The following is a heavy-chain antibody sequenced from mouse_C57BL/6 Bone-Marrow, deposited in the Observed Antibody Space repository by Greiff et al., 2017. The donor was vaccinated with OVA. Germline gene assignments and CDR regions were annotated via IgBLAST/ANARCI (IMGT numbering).Heavy chain of an antibody. CDR1: GYTFTSYG. Sequence: EVKLVESGAELVRPGSSVKMSCKTSGYTFTSYGINWVKQRPGQGLEWIGYIYIGNGYTEYNEKVKGKATLTSDTSSSTAYMQLSSLTSEDSAIYFCARSYYSNSAWFAYWGQGTLVTVSA. CDR3: ARSYYSNSAWFAY. CDR2: IYIGNGYT. D-gene: IGHD2-5*01. V-gene: IGHV1-58*01. J-gene: IGHJ3*01.